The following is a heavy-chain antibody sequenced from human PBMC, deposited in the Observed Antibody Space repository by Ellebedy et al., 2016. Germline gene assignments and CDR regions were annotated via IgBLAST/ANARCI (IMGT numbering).Heavy chain of an antibody. CDR3: ASLTIPGGSDY. D-gene: IGHD3-3*01. CDR2: IYTSGSP. J-gene: IGHJ4*02. V-gene: IGHV4-61*02. Sequence: SETLSLXCTVSGDSINSGAYYWTWIRQPAGKGLEWIGRIYTSGSPIYNPSLKSRVTMSIDTSKNHFSLELHSVTAADTAVYYCASLTIPGGSDYWGQGTLVTVSS. CDR1: GDSINSGAYY.